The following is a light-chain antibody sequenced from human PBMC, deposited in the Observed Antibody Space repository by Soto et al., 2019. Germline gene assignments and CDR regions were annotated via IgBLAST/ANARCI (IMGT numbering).Light chain of an antibody. CDR2: DAS. CDR3: QQFYTYWT. J-gene: IGKJ1*01. Sequence: LHMTQAPSPLSASVGDKGTITCRASQSIGTWVTWYQQKPGKAPNLLVFDASTLHSGVPSRFSGSGSGTEFTLTFSGLQPDDFATYYCQQFYTYWTFGQGTKVDIK. CDR1: QSIGTW. V-gene: IGKV1-5*01.